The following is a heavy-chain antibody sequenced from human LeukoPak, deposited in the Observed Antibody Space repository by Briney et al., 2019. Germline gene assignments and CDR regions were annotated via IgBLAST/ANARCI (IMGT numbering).Heavy chain of an antibody. Sequence: GASVKVSCKASGYTFTGYYMHWVRQAPGQGLEWMGWINPNSGGTNYAQKFQGRVTMTRDTSISTAYMELSRLRSDDTAVYYCARARKYCSSTSCYGNWFDPWGQGTLVTVSS. CDR1: GYTFTGYY. D-gene: IGHD2-2*01. V-gene: IGHV1-2*02. CDR2: INPNSGGT. CDR3: ARARKYCSSTSCYGNWFDP. J-gene: IGHJ5*02.